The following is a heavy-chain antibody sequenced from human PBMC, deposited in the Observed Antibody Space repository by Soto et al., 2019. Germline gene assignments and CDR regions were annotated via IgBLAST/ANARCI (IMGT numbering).Heavy chain of an antibody. CDR2: IYPGDSDT. CDR1: GYSFTSYW. D-gene: IGHD5-18*01. Sequence: GESLKISCKGSGYSFTSYWSGWVRQMPGKGLEWMGIIYPGDSDTRYSPSFQGQVTISADKSISTAYLQWSSLKASDTAMYYCARLGAISTWIQLWLPSHFDYWGQGTLVTVSS. J-gene: IGHJ4*02. V-gene: IGHV5-51*01. CDR3: ARLGAISTWIQLWLPSHFDY.